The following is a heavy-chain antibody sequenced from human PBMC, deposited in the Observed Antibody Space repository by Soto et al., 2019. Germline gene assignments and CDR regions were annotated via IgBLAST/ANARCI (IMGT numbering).Heavy chain of an antibody. V-gene: IGHV1-3*01. Sequence: QVQLVQSGAEVKKPGASVKVSCKASGYTFTDYAIQWVRQAPGQRLEWMGWINAGNGNTKYSEKFQGIVTITRDPSASTAYIELSSLRSEDTAVYYCAREHDFWIVYAFDYWGQGALVTVSS. CDR2: INAGNGNT. CDR1: GYTFTDYA. CDR3: AREHDFWIVYAFDY. J-gene: IGHJ4*02. D-gene: IGHD3-3*01.